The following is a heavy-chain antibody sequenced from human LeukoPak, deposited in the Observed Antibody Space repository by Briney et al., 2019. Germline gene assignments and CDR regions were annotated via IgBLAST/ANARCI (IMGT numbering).Heavy chain of an antibody. Sequence: SETLSLTCAVYGGSFSGYYWSWIRQPPGKGLGWIGEINHSGSTNYNPSLKSRVTTSVDTSKNQFSLKLSSVTAADTAVYYCARQIRWLRYWFDPWGQGTLVTVSS. CDR2: INHSGST. CDR3: ARQIRWLRYWFDP. D-gene: IGHD5-12*01. V-gene: IGHV4-34*01. CDR1: GGSFSGYY. J-gene: IGHJ5*02.